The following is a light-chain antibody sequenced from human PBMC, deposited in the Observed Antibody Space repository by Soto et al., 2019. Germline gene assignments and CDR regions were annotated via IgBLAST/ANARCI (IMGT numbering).Light chain of an antibody. CDR2: GAS. CDR3: QQYNNWPPIT. V-gene: IGKV3-15*01. J-gene: IGKJ5*01. CDR1: QSVSIN. Sequence: ETVMTQSPATLSVSPGEGATLSCRASQSVSINLAWYQQKTGQAPRLLIYGASTRATGIPARFSGSGSGTEFTLTTSSLQSDDFPVYYCQQYNNWPPITFGQGTRLEIK.